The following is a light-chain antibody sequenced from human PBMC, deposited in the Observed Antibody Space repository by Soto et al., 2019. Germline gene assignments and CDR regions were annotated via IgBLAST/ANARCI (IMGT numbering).Light chain of an antibody. J-gene: IGLJ2*01. CDR2: GNN. Sequence: QYVLTQPPSVSGAPGQRVTISCTGSRSNIGAAYDVHWYQQVPGTAPKLLIYGNNNRPSGVPDRFSGSKSGTSASLAITGLQAEDEADYYCQSYDSSLSGYVVFGGGTKLTVL. V-gene: IGLV1-40*01. CDR3: QSYDSSLSGYVV. CDR1: RSNIGAAYD.